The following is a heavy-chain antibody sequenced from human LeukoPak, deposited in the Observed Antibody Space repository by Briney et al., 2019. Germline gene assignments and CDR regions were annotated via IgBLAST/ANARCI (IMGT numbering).Heavy chain of an antibody. Sequence: GGSLRLSCAASGFTFSSYWMSWVRQAPGKGLEWVANIKQDGSEKYYVDSVKGRFTISRDNAKNSLYLQMNSLRAEDAAVYYCARDNCSGGSCYSDYWGQGTLVTVSS. CDR3: ARDNCSGGSCYSDY. J-gene: IGHJ4*02. D-gene: IGHD2-15*01. V-gene: IGHV3-7*01. CDR1: GFTFSSYW. CDR2: IKQDGSEK.